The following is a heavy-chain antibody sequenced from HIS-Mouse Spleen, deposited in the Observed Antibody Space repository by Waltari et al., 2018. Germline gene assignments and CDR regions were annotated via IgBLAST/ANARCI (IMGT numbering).Heavy chain of an antibody. CDR1: GRSISSSSYD. J-gene: IGHJ2*01. CDR3: AREIPYSSSWYDWYFDL. D-gene: IGHD6-13*01. Sequence: QLQLQESGPGLVKPSETLSLTCTVSGRSISSSSYDWGWIRQPPGKGLEWIGSIYYSGSHDYNPALKSRVTISVDTSKNQFSLKLSSVTAADTAVYYCAREIPYSSSWYDWYFDLWGRGTLVTVSS. CDR2: IYYSGSH. V-gene: IGHV4-39*07.